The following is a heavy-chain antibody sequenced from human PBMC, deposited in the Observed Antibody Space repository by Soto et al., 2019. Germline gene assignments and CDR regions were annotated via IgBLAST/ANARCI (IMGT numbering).Heavy chain of an antibody. V-gene: IGHV1-69*13. CDR3: ARRGAFGGVIVYGMDV. D-gene: IGHD3-16*02. CDR2: IILFFGTA. J-gene: IGHJ6*02. CDR1: GGTFSSYA. Sequence: SVKVSCKASGGTFSSYAISWVRQAPGQGLEWMGGIILFFGTANYAQKFQGRVMITADESTSTAYMELSSLRFEDTVLYYCARRGAFGGVIVYGMDVWGQGTTVTVSS.